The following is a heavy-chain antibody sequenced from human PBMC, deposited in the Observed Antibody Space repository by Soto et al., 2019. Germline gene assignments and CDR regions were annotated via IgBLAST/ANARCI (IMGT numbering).Heavy chain of an antibody. V-gene: IGHV3-11*01. CDR3: ERDRGYYDSSGYFDS. CDR1: GFTFSDYY. J-gene: IGHJ4*02. Sequence: QVQLVESGGGVVKPGGSLRLSCEASGFTFSDYYMSWIRQAPGKGLEWVSYISSSGSIIYSADSVKGRFTISRDNAKNSLYLQMNSLRAEDTAVYYCERDRGYYDSSGYFDSWGQGTLVTVSS. D-gene: IGHD3-22*01. CDR2: ISSSGSII.